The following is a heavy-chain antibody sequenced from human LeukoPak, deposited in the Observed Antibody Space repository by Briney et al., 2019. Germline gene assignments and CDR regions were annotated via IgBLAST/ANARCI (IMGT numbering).Heavy chain of an antibody. V-gene: IGHV3-66*02. Sequence: PGGSLRLSCAASGFTVSSNYMSWVRQAPGKGLEWVSVIYSGGSTYYADSVKGRFTISRDNSKNTLYLQMNSLRAEDTAVYYCARERADIVVVPAAMDYYYYYYIDVWGKGTTVTVSS. J-gene: IGHJ6*03. CDR2: IYSGGST. CDR3: ARERADIVVVPAAMDYYYYYYIDV. D-gene: IGHD2-2*01. CDR1: GFTVSSNY.